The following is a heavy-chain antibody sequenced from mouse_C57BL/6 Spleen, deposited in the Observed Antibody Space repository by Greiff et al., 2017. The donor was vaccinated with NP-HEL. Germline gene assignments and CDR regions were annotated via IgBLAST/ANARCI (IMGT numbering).Heavy chain of an antibody. CDR2: LYPGGGSS. Sequence: VQLQQSGAELVRPGTSVKMSCKASGYTFTNYWIGWAKQRPGHGLEWIGDLYPGGGSSIYNEKFKGKATLTADKSTSTADMQFSSLTSEDSAIYYCARGSTGTCDYWGQGTTLTVSS. V-gene: IGHV1-63*01. D-gene: IGHD4-1*02. J-gene: IGHJ2*01. CDR1: GYTFTNYW. CDR3: ARGSTGTCDY.